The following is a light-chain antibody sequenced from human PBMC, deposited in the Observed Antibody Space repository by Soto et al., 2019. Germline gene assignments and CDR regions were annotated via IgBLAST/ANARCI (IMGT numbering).Light chain of an antibody. CDR2: KAS. Sequence: DIQMTQSPSTLSGSVGDRVTITCRASQTISSWLAWYQQKPGKSPKLLIYKASTLKSGVPSRSSSSGSATEFTLTISSLQPDDFETYYCQHYNSYSEAFGQGTKVDIK. J-gene: IGKJ1*01. CDR1: QTISSW. V-gene: IGKV1-5*03. CDR3: QHYNSYSEA.